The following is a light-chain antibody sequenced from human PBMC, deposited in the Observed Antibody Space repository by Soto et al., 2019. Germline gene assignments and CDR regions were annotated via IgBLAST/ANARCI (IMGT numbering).Light chain of an antibody. CDR1: QSVSSN. CDR2: GAS. Sequence: EIVMTQSPATLSVSPGERATLSCRASQSVSSNLAWYQQKPGQPPRLLIYGASNRAAGVPARFSGSGSGTEFTLTISSLQSEDSAFYYCQQYFNWPLTWTFGPGTKVDIK. CDR3: QQYFNWPLTWT. J-gene: IGKJ3*01. V-gene: IGKV3-15*01.